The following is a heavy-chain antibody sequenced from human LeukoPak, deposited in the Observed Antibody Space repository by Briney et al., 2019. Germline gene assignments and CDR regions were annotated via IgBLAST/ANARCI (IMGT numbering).Heavy chain of an antibody. V-gene: IGHV1-46*01. Sequence: ASVKVSCKASGYTFTSYYMHWVRQAPGQGLEWMGIINPSGGSTSYAQKFQGRVTMTRDMSTSTVYMELSSPRSEDTAVYYRARELSLSPQWLSLNWFDPWGQGTLVTVSS. CDR1: GYTFTSYY. CDR2: INPSGGST. CDR3: ARELSLSPQWLSLNWFDP. J-gene: IGHJ5*02. D-gene: IGHD3-22*01.